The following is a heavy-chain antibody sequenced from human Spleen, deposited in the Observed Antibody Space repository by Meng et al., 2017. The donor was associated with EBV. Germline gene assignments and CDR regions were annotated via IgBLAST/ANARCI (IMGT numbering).Heavy chain of an antibody. CDR2: IYFTGST. J-gene: IGHJ4*02. D-gene: IGHD2-2*02. CDR3: ARKLYTDSFFDS. CDR1: GGSVRSGTYY. Sequence: QVRLQESGPGLVKPSETLSLTCTVSGGSVRSGTYYWSWIRQPPGKGLEWIGYIYFTGSTKYNPSLKTRVTISVDTSRNQFSLRLTSVTTADTAVYYCARKLYTDSFFDSWGQGTLVTVSS. V-gene: IGHV4-61*01.